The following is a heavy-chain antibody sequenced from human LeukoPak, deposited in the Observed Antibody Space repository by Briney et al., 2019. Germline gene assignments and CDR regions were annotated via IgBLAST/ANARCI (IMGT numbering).Heavy chain of an antibody. CDR1: GFTFSSYG. J-gene: IGHJ4*02. Sequence: GGSLRLSCAASGFTFSSYGMHWVRQAPGKGPEWVAVIWYDGSNKYYADSVKGRFTISRDNSKNTLYLQMNSLRAEDTAVYYCAREAALVGWGLSYWGQGTLVTVSS. CDR3: AREAALVGWGLSY. D-gene: IGHD2-15*01. CDR2: IWYDGSNK. V-gene: IGHV3-33*01.